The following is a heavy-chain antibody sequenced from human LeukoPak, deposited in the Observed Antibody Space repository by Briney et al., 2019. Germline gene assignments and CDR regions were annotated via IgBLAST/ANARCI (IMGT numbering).Heavy chain of an antibody. CDR3: AREWELQDAFDI. J-gene: IGHJ3*02. CDR2: IYSDGKT. CDR1: GFIFGSNY. V-gene: IGHV3-53*01. Sequence: GGSLRLSCAASGFIFGSNYMTWIRQAPGKGLEWVSVIYSDGKTYYADSVKGRFTISRGNSKNTLYLQMNSLRAEDTAVYYCAREWELQDAFDIWGQGTMVTVSS. D-gene: IGHD1-26*01.